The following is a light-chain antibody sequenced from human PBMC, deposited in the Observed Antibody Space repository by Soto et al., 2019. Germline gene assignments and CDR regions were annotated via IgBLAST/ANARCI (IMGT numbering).Light chain of an antibody. CDR3: QQYDSYSYT. CDR2: DAS. CDR1: QTIGNW. Sequence: IQMTQSPSTLSASVGDRVTITCRASQTIGNWLAWYQQKTGKAPKLLIYDASSLERGVPSRISGSRSGTEFTLTISSLQPDDFATYYCQQYDSYSYTFGQGTKLEIK. V-gene: IGKV1-5*01. J-gene: IGKJ2*01.